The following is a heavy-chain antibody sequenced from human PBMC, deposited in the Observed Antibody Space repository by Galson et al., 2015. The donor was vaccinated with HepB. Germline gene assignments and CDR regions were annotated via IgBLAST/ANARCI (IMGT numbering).Heavy chain of an antibody. D-gene: IGHD4/OR15-4a*01. Sequence: LRLSCAASGFMFDTYAMHWVRQAPGKGLDWVAIVSYDESQKYYADSVKGRFTISRDNSKNTLFLQMKNLRPDDTAVYYCAREERRGANYYLDSWGQGTLVTVSS. CDR3: AREERRGANYYLDS. J-gene: IGHJ5*02. V-gene: IGHV3-30*14. CDR2: VSYDESQK. CDR1: GFMFDTYA.